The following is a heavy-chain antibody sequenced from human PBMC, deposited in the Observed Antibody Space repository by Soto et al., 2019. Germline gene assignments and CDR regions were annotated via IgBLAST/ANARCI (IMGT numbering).Heavy chain of an antibody. V-gene: IGHV3-33*01. CDR3: AISPPANYFHY. Sequence: PGGSVRLSCAASGVTFSSYGMHWVRQAPGKGLEWVAVIWYDGSNKYYADSVKGRFTISRDNSKNTLYLQMNSLRADDTALYYFAISPPANYFHYSDPAPLVTVFS. J-gene: IGHJ4*02. CDR2: IWYDGSNK. CDR1: GVTFSSYG.